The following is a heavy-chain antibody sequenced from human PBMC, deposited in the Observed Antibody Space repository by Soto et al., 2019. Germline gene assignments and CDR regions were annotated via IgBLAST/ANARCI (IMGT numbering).Heavy chain of an antibody. V-gene: IGHV3-21*01. D-gene: IGHD6-19*01. Sequence: GGSLRLSCAASGFTFSSYSMNWVSKAPEKGLEWVSSISSSSSYIYYADSVKGRFTISRDNAKNSLYLQMNSLRAEDTAVYYCARVRASIAVAGHDAFDIWGQVTMVTVSS. CDR3: ARVRASIAVAGHDAFDI. J-gene: IGHJ3*02. CDR1: GFTFSSYS. CDR2: ISSSSSYI.